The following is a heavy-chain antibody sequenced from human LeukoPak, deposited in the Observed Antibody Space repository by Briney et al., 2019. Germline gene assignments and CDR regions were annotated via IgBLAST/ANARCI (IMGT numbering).Heavy chain of an antibody. J-gene: IGHJ6*02. V-gene: IGHV3-66*01. CDR3: ATEYGSGRTGGFYYYGMDV. CDR1: GFTVSSNY. Sequence: GRSLRLSCAASGFTVSSNYMSWVRQAPGKGLEWVSVIYSGGSTYYADSVKGRFTISRDSSKNTLYLQMNSLRAEDTAVYYCATEYGSGRTGGFYYYGMDVWGQGTTVSVSS. D-gene: IGHD3-10*01. CDR2: IYSGGST.